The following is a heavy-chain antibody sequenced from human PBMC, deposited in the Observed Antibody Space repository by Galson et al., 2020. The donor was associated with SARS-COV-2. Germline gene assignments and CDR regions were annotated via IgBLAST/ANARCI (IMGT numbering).Heavy chain of an antibody. CDR3: ARASRYSDSTYY. D-gene: IGHD3-9*01. V-gene: IGHV4-59*01. J-gene: IGHJ4*02. CDR2: INYSGRT. Sequence: SETWCFTGSVFGGSISIYFWSWIRQPPGKGLNWIAYINYSGRTNYNPSLKSRVTMSVDTSKNQFSLKLSSVTAADTAVYYCARASRYSDSTYYWRQGPLVTVSS. CDR1: GGSISIYF.